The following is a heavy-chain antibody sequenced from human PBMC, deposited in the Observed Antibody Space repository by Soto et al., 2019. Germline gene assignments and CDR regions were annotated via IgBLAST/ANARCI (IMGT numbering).Heavy chain of an antibody. V-gene: IGHV4-34*01. J-gene: IGHJ4*02. CDR2: INHSGST. D-gene: IGHD3-3*01. CDR1: GGSFSGYY. CDR3: ARGILAL. Sequence: QVHLQQWGAGLLKPSEPLSPTCAVYGGSFSGYYWSWIRQPPGKGLEWIGEINHSGSTNDNPSHKRRVTISVDASKNQHPLRLGSVTAADSAVYFWARGILALWGQGTLVTVSS.